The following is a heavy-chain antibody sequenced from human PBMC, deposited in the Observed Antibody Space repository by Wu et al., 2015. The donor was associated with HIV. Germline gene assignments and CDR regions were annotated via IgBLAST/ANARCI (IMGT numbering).Heavy chain of an antibody. V-gene: IGHV1-2*02. Sequence: QVQLVQSGAEVKKPGASVKVSCKASGYTFTGYYMHWVRQAPGQGLEWMGWINPNSGGSGGTNYAQKFQGRVTMTRDTSISTAYMELSRLRSADTAVYYCVSSAGTSYYFDYWGRGNPWSPSPQ. CDR2: INPNSGGSGGT. D-gene: IGHD2-2*01. J-gene: IGHJ4*02. CDR1: GYTFTGYY. CDR3: VSSAGTSYYFDY.